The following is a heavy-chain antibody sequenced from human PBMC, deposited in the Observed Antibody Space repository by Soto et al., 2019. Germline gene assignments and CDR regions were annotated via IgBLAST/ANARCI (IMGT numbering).Heavy chain of an antibody. CDR1: GFTFGDYA. J-gene: IGHJ6*02. CDR3: TSTIFGVVIPGGYYYGMDV. D-gene: IGHD3-3*01. CDR2: IRNKVYGGTT. Sequence: KPGGSLRLSCTASGFTFGDYAMSWFRQAPGKGLEWVGFIRNKVYGGTTEYAASVKGRFTISRDDSKSIAYLQMNSLKTEDTAVYYCTSTIFGVVIPGGYYYGMDVWGQGTTVTVSS. V-gene: IGHV3-49*05.